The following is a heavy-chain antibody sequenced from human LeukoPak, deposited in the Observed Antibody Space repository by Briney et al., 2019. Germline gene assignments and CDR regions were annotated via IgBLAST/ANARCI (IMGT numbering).Heavy chain of an antibody. Sequence: ASGTLSLTCTVSGGSISSGGYYWSWIRQFPGKGLEWIGYIYYSGYTHYNPSLKSRVSLSVDTSKNHFSLKLSSVTAADTAVYGCARYCSGGTCYPGTNWFDPWGQGTLVTVSS. CDR1: GGSISSGGYY. J-gene: IGHJ5*02. V-gene: IGHV4-31*03. CDR2: IYYSGYT. CDR3: ARYCSGGTCYPGTNWFDP. D-gene: IGHD2-15*01.